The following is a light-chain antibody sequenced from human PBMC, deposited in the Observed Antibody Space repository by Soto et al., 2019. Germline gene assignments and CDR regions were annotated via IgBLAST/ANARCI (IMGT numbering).Light chain of an antibody. CDR1: SSDFGRNY. CDR2: DVS. J-gene: IGLJ2*01. V-gene: IGLV2-14*03. CDR3: SSFSSNTLV. Sequence: QSVLTQPASVSGSPGQSITISCTGASSDFGRNYVSWYQQQHPGKAPKLIIYDVSNRPSGVSNRFSGSKFDNTASLTIPGLQPEDESDYYCSSFSSNTLVFGGGTQLTVL.